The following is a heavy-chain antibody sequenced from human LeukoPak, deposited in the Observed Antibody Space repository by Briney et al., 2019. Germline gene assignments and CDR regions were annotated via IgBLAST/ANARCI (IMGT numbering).Heavy chain of an antibody. CDR1: GFTFSSYA. J-gene: IGHJ4*02. Sequence: GGSLRLSCAASGFTFSSYAMRWVRQAPGKGLEWVSAISGSGGSTYYADSVKGRFTISRDNSKNTLYLQMNSLRAEDTAVYYCARRNIAAAALDYWGQGTLATVSS. CDR2: ISGSGGST. D-gene: IGHD6-13*01. CDR3: ARRNIAAAALDY. V-gene: IGHV3-23*01.